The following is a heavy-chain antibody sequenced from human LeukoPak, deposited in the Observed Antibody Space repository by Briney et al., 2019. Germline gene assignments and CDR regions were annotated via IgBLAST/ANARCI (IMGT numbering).Heavy chain of an antibody. V-gene: IGHV4-34*01. Sequence: SETLSLTCAVYGGSFSGYYWSWIRQPPGKGLEWIGEINHSGSTNYNPSLKSRVTISVDTSKNQFSLKLSSVTAADTAAYYCARVRNYYGSGGYFDYWGQGTLVTVSS. D-gene: IGHD3-10*01. CDR3: ARVRNYYGSGGYFDY. CDR2: INHSGST. J-gene: IGHJ4*02. CDR1: GGSFSGYY.